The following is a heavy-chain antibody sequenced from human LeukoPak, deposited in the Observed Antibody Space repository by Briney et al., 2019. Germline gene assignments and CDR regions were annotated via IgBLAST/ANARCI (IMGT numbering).Heavy chain of an antibody. Sequence: GGSLRLSCAASGFTFSSYSMNWVRQAPGKGLEWVSSISSSSSYIYYADSVKGRFTISGDNAKNSLYLQMNSLRAEDTAVYYCAREGADGIAAAGPFDYWGQGTLVTVSS. CDR1: GFTFSSYS. CDR2: ISSSSSYI. J-gene: IGHJ4*02. V-gene: IGHV3-21*01. D-gene: IGHD6-13*01. CDR3: AREGADGIAAAGPFDY.